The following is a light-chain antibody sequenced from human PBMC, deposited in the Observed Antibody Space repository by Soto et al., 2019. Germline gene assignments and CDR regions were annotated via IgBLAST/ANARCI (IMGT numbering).Light chain of an antibody. CDR2: DVS. CDR1: SSDVGAYNY. V-gene: IGLV2-14*03. Sequence: QSVLTQPASVSGSPGQSITISCTGTSSDVGAYNYVAWYQHHPGKAPKLMIYDVSNRPSGVSNRFSASKSGNTASLTISGLQAVDEADYYCSSYTSSRTRVFGGGTKLTVL. CDR3: SSYTSSRTRV. J-gene: IGLJ3*02.